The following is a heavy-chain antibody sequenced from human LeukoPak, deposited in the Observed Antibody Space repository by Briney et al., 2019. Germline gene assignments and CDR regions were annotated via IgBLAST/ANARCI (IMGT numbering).Heavy chain of an antibody. Sequence: NPSETLSLTCAVYGGSFSGYYWSWIRQPPGKGLEWIGEINHSGSTNYNPSLKSRVTISVDTSKNQFSLKLSSVTAADTAVYYCAREGSGWYSRWFDPWGQGTLVTVSS. CDR3: AREGSGWYSRWFDP. CDR2: INHSGST. V-gene: IGHV4-34*01. CDR1: GGSFSGYY. J-gene: IGHJ5*02. D-gene: IGHD6-19*01.